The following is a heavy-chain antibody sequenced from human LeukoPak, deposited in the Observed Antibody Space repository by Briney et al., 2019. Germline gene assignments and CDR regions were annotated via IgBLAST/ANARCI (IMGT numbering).Heavy chain of an antibody. V-gene: IGHV1-18*01. J-gene: IGHJ4*02. CDR1: GYTFTSYG. CDR3: ARGVITKIVVTYFDY. D-gene: IGHD3-22*01. CDR2: ISAYNGNT. Sequence: ASVKVSCKASGYTFTSYGISWVRQAPGQGLEWMGWISAYNGNTNYAQKLQGRVTMTTDTSTSTAYMELRSLRSDDTAVYYCARGVITKIVVTYFDYWGQGTLVTVSS.